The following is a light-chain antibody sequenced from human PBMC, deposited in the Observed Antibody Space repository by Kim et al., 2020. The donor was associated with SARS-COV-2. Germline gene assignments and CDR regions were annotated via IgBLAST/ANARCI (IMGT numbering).Light chain of an antibody. CDR1: QGISNY. CDR2: AAS. Sequence: ASVGDGVTISCRASQGISNYLAWYQQKPGQAPKLLIYAASALQFGVSSRFNDSGSGTDFTLTISDLQPEDVATYYCQKYNTAPWTFGHGTKVDIK. V-gene: IGKV1-27*01. J-gene: IGKJ1*01. CDR3: QKYNTAPWT.